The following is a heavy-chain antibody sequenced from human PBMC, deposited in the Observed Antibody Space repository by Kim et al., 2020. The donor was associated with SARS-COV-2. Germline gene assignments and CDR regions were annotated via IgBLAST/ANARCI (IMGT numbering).Heavy chain of an antibody. Sequence: GGSLRLSCAASGFTFSSYAMTWVRQAPGKGLEWVSAIRGSGGTTYYADSVKGRFTISRDNSKNTLYLQVNSLRAEDTAVYYCAKGGSSWSAYLDYWGQGTLVTVSS. CDR2: IRGSGGTT. CDR1: GFTFSSYA. J-gene: IGHJ4*02. CDR3: AKGGSSWSAYLDY. V-gene: IGHV3-23*01. D-gene: IGHD6-13*01.